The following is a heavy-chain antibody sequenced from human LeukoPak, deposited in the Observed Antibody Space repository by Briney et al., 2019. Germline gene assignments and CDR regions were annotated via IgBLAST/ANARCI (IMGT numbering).Heavy chain of an antibody. Sequence: GASVKVSCKTSGYTFSNFGINWVRQAPGQGLEWMGWISTYNGNTNYAQKFQGRVTMTRDTSISTAYMDLSRLRSDDTAVYYCARVASWGYSYGLLNFDFWGQGTLVTVSS. V-gene: IGHV1-18*01. J-gene: IGHJ4*02. D-gene: IGHD5-18*01. CDR3: ARVASWGYSYGLLNFDF. CDR2: ISTYNGNT. CDR1: GYTFSNFG.